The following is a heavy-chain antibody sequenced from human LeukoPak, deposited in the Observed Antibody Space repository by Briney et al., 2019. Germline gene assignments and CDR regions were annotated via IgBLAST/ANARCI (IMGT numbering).Heavy chain of an antibody. CDR1: GFTFSNYA. V-gene: IGHV3-23*01. CDR2: FSGVCDST. CDR3: AKRADGCSGVSCYYYYMDV. J-gene: IGHJ6*03. Sequence: PGGSLRLSCAASGFTFSNYAMNWVRQAPGKGLEGVSTFSGVCDSTYYAESVKDRFTMSRDNSKNTVYLQMNSLRVEDTAIYYCAKRADGCSGVSCYYYYMDVWGKGTTVTVSS. D-gene: IGHD2-15*01.